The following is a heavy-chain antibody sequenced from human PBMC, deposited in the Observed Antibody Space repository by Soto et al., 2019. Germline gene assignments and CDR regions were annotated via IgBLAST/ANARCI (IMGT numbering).Heavy chain of an antibody. Sequence: QVQLVQSGAEVKKPGASVKVSCKASGYTFTSYDINWVRQATGQGLEWMGWMNPNSGNTGYAQKLQGRVTMTRNTSISTAYMELSSLRSEDTAVYYCARDTHITIFGVVISDNWFDPWGQGTLVTVSS. CDR2: MNPNSGNT. CDR1: GYTFTSYD. J-gene: IGHJ5*02. CDR3: ARDTHITIFGVVISDNWFDP. V-gene: IGHV1-8*01. D-gene: IGHD3-3*01.